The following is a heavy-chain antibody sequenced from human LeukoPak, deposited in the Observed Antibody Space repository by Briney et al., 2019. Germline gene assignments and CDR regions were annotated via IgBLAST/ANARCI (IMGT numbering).Heavy chain of an antibody. CDR3: ARGTYYDFWSGYYTLHY. V-gene: IGHV3-48*01. CDR2: ISSSSSTI. D-gene: IGHD3-3*01. Sequence: GGSLRLSCAASGFTFSSYSMNWVRQAPGKGLEWVSYISSSSSTIYYADSVKGRFTISRDNAKNSLYLQMNSLRAEDTAVYYCARGTYYDFWSGYYTLHYWGQGTLVTVSS. J-gene: IGHJ4*02. CDR1: GFTFSSYS.